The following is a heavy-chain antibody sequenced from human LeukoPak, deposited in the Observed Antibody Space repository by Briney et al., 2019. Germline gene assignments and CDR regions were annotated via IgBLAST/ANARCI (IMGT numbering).Heavy chain of an antibody. D-gene: IGHD3-16*01. CDR2: ISAYNGNT. J-gene: IGHJ5*02. CDR1: GYTFTSYG. V-gene: IGHV1-18*01. Sequence: ASVKVSCKASGYTFTSYGISWVRQAPGQGLEWMGWISAYNGNTNYAQKLQGRVTITTDTSTSTAYMELRSLRSDDTAVYYCARGLGQDSLNWFDPWGQGTLVTVSS. CDR3: ARGLGQDSLNWFDP.